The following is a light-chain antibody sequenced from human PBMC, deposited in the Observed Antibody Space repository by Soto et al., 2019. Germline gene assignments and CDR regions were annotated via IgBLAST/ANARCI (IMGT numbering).Light chain of an antibody. Sequence: EIVLTQSPGTLSLSPGERATLSCRASQRVSSSYLAWYQQKPGQAPSLLIYGASTRVTGIPDRFSGSGSGTDFPLTISRLEPEDFAVYFCQQYGSSPPFTFGQGTKVEI. CDR3: QQYGSSPPFT. CDR1: QRVSSSY. V-gene: IGKV3-20*01. CDR2: GAS. J-gene: IGKJ2*01.